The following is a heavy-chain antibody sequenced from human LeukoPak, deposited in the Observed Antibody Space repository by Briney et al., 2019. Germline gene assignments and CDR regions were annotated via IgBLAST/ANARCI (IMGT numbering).Heavy chain of an antibody. V-gene: IGHV3-21*01. J-gene: IGHJ4*02. CDR1: RFTFSSYS. CDR3: ARAPTDAITGTMYGY. D-gene: IGHD1-7*01. CDR2: ISSSSSYI. Sequence: PGGSLRLSCAASRFTFSSYSMNWVRQAPGKGLEWVSSISSSSSYIYYADSVKGRFTIYRDNAKNSLYLQMNSLRAEDTAVYYCARAPTDAITGTMYGYWGQGTLVTVSS.